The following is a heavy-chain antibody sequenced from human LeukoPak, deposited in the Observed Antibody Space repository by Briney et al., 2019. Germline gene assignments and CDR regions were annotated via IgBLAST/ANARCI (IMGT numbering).Heavy chain of an antibody. D-gene: IGHD3-22*01. V-gene: IGHV3-21*01. CDR2: ISGSGTYI. J-gene: IGHJ4*02. Sequence: PGGSLRLSCAASGFTFNTYSMTWVRQAPGKGLEWVSSISGSGTYIYYADSVKGRFTISGDNAKNSLYLQMNGLRAEDTAVYYCARAYFYDTSGYYYGYWGQGTLVTVSS. CDR1: GFTFNTYS. CDR3: ARAYFYDTSGYYYGY.